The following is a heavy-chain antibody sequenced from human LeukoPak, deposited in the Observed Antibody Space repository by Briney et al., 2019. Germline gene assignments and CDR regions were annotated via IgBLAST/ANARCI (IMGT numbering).Heavy chain of an antibody. J-gene: IGHJ3*02. CDR1: GGSFSGYY. Sequence: SETLSLTCAVYGGSFSGYYWSWIRQPPGKGLEWIGEINHSGSTNYNPSLKSRVTISVDTSKNQFSLKLSSVTAADTAVYYCARGLGAPPAFDIWGQGTMVTVSS. CDR2: INHSGST. D-gene: IGHD1-26*01. V-gene: IGHV4-34*01. CDR3: ARGLGAPPAFDI.